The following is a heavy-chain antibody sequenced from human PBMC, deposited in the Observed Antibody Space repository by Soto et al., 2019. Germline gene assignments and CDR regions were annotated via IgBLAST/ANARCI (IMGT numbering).Heavy chain of an antibody. CDR3: ASAAGTSPDYYYYGMDV. D-gene: IGHD6-13*01. V-gene: IGHV1-69*01. J-gene: IGHJ6*02. CDR2: IIPICGTA. CDR1: GGTFSSYA. Sequence: QVQLVQSGAEVKKPGSSVKVSCKASGGTFSSYAISWVRQAPGQGLEWMGGIIPICGTANYAQKFQGRVTITADESTSTADMELSSLRSEDTAVYYCASAAGTSPDYYYYGMDVWGQGTTVTVSS.